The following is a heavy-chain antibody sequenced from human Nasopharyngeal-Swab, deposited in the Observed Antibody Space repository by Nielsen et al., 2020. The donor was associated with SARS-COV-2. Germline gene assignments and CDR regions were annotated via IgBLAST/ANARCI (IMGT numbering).Heavy chain of an antibody. J-gene: IGHJ6*03. V-gene: IGHV6-1*01. CDR3: ARARGAYGDYYYYYYTDV. Sequence: SQTLSLPYAISGDSVPSSSAAWNWIRQSPSRGLEWLGRTYYRSKWYNDYAVSVKSRITINPDTSKNQFSLHLNSVTPEDTAVYYCARARGAYGDYYYYYYTDVWGKGTTVTVSS. CDR2: TYYRSKWYN. D-gene: IGHD4-17*01. CDR1: GDSVPSSSAA.